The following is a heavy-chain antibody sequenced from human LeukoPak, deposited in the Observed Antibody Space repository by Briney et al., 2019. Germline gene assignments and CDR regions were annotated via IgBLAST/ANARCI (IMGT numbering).Heavy chain of an antibody. Sequence: PSETLSLTCTVSGGSISSYYWSWIRQPPGKGLEWIGDIYYSGSTTYNPSLKSRVTISVDTSKNQFSLKLSSVTAADTAVYYCARLRRDGKYYFDYWGQGTLVNVSS. CDR1: GGSISSYY. CDR2: IYYSGST. CDR3: ARLRRDGKYYFDY. D-gene: IGHD5-24*01. J-gene: IGHJ4*02. V-gene: IGHV4-59*01.